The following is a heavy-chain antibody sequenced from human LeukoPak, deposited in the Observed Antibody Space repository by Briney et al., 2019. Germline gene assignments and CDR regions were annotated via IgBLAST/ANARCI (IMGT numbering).Heavy chain of an antibody. CDR2: TAHRGNT. CDR1: GYSISGGYF. Sequence: SETLSLTCDVSGYSISGGYFWDWIRQPPGMGLVWIGSTAHRGNTYYNPSLKGRVSISTDGSKNQFSLSLTSVTAADTATYYCTRVTRNSGWFFDYWGPGTLATVHS. J-gene: IGHJ4*02. CDR3: TRVTRNSGWFFDY. V-gene: IGHV4-38-2*01. D-gene: IGHD6-19*01.